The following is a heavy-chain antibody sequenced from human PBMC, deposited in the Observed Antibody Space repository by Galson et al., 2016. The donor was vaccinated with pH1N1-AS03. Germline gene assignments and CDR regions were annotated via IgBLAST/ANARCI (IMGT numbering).Heavy chain of an antibody. Sequence: SGYTFTGFYVNWVRQAPGQGLEWMGWINPNSGVTNYAQKFQAWVTMTRDTSSSTAYMELSGLNSDDTAVYYCARDPRGPCSSSTCPTAYYFGMDVWGQGTTVIVSS. CDR1: GYTFTGFY. CDR3: ARDPRGPCSSSTCPTAYYFGMDV. V-gene: IGHV1-2*04. D-gene: IGHD2-2*01. CDR2: INPNSGVT. J-gene: IGHJ6*02.